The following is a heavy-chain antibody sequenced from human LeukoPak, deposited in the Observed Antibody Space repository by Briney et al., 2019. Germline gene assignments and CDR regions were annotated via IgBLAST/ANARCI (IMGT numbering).Heavy chain of an antibody. Sequence: PGRSLRLSCAASGFTFSSYGMHWVRQAPGKGLEWVAGISYDGSNKYYADSVKGRFTISRDNSKNTLYLQMNSLRAEDTAVYYCAKVKYYDSSGYQDNLFDYWGQGTLVTVSS. CDR2: ISYDGSNK. CDR1: GFTFSSYG. V-gene: IGHV3-30*18. CDR3: AKVKYYDSSGYQDNLFDY. J-gene: IGHJ4*02. D-gene: IGHD3-22*01.